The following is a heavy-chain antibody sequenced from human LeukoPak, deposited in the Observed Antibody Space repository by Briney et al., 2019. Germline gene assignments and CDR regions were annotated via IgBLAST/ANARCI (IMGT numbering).Heavy chain of an antibody. J-gene: IGHJ5*02. D-gene: IGHD6-19*01. CDR3: ARDSIAVAGTTLGYWFDP. CDR1: GYSFTSHY. Sequence: ASVTVSCKASGYSFTSHYMHWVRQAPGLGLEWMGIINPSGGSTSYAQKFQGRVTMTRDMSTSTVYMELSSLRSEDTAVYYCARDSIAVAGTTLGYWFDPWGQGTLVTVSS. CDR2: INPSGGST. V-gene: IGHV1-46*01.